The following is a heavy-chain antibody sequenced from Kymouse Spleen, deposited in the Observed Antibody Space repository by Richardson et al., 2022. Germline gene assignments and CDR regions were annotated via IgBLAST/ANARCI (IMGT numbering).Heavy chain of an antibody. J-gene: IGHJ5*02. D-gene: IGHD4-11,IGHD5-18,IGHD4-11*01. V-gene: IGHV4-59*01. CDR3: ARVTEDWFDP. CDR1: GGSISSYY. CDR2: IYYSGST. Sequence: QVQLQESGPGLVKPSETLSLTCTVSGGSISSYYWSWIRQPPGKGLEWIGYIYYSGSTNYNPSLKSRVTISVDTSKNQFSLKLSSVTAADTAVYYCARVTEDWFDPWGQGTLVTVSS.